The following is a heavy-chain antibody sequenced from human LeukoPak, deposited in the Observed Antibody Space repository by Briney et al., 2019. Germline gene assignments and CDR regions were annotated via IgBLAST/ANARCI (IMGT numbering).Heavy chain of an antibody. CDR2: IYYSGST. V-gene: IGHV4-31*03. Sequence: SETLSLTCTVSGGSISSGDYYWSWIRQYPGKGLEGIGYIYYSGSTYYNPSLKGRVTISVDTSKNQFSLKLSSVTAADTAVYYCARAWNTALAPYFDYWGQGTLVTVSS. CDR3: ARAWNTALAPYFDY. J-gene: IGHJ4*02. D-gene: IGHD5-18*01. CDR1: GGSISSGDYY.